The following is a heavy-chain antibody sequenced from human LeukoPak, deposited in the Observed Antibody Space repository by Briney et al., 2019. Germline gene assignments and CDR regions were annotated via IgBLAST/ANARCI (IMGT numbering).Heavy chain of an antibody. V-gene: IGHV1-2*06. Sequence: ASVKVSCKXSGYTFIDYFIHWVQQAPGQGLEWMGRINPNSGGTDYAQNFQGRVTMTRDTSISTAYMELSRLRSDDTAVYYCARDLPSTSNWELDYWGQGILVTVSS. D-gene: IGHD7-27*01. CDR3: ARDLPSTSNWELDY. J-gene: IGHJ4*02. CDR2: INPNSGGT. CDR1: GYTFIDYF.